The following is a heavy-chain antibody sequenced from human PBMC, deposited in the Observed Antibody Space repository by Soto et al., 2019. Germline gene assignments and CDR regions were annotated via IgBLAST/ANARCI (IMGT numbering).Heavy chain of an antibody. CDR1: GGSFSGYY. CDR3: ARVRVYSSSWYAIFWFDP. J-gene: IGHJ5*02. V-gene: IGHV4-34*01. CDR2: INHSGST. Sequence: SETLSLTCAVYGGSFSGYYLSWIRQPPGKGLEWIGEINHSGSTNYNPSLKSRVTISVDTSKNQFSLKLSSVTAADTAVYYCARVRVYSSSWYAIFWFDPWGQGTLVTVSS. D-gene: IGHD6-13*01.